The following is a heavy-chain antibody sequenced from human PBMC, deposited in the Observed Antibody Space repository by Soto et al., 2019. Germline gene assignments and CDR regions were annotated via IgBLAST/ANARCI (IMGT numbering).Heavy chain of an antibody. D-gene: IGHD3-22*01. CDR3: AKSPGMYYYDSSGYYHYDY. J-gene: IGHJ4*02. V-gene: IGHV3-23*01. CDR2: ISGSGVST. CDR1: GFTFSSYN. Sequence: PGGSLGLSCAASGFTFSSYNMNWVRQAPGKGLDWVSYISGSGVSTYYADSVKGRFAISRDNSKNTLYLQMNSLRAEDTAVYYCAKSPGMYYYDSSGYYHYDYWGQGTLVTVSS.